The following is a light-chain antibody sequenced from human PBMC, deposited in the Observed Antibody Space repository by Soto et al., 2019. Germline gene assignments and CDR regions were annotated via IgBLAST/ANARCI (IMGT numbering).Light chain of an antibody. CDR2: NSS. CDR3: QQYRDLPRT. J-gene: IGKJ1*01. Sequence: IVLTQSPGTLSLSPGERAPLSCRASQCVRSNYLAWYQQKPGHAPRLLIYNSSTRTTGIPDRFSGSGSGTDFTLTISRLEPEDFALYYCQQYRDLPRTVGQGTKVDSK. CDR1: QCVRSNY. V-gene: IGKV3-20*01.